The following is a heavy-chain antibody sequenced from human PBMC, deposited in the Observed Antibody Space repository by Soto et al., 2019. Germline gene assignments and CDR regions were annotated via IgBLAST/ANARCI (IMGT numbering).Heavy chain of an antibody. CDR2: IYHSGST. CDR1: GGSLSSSNW. Sequence: XTLSLPCPVSGGSLSSSNWWSWVLQPPVKWLEWIGEIYHSGSTNYNPSLKRRVTISLDKSKNQFSLKLSSLTAEDTALYYFARGYSSADDQLLLNWFDPWGQGTLGTVSS. V-gene: IGHV4-4*02. D-gene: IGHD2-2*01. CDR3: ARGYSSADDQLLLNWFDP. J-gene: IGHJ5*02.